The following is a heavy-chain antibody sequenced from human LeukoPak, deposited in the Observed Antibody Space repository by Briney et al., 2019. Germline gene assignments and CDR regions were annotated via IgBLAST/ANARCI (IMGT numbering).Heavy chain of an antibody. D-gene: IGHD3-22*01. CDR1: GYSFTSYW. J-gene: IGHJ5*02. Sequence: GVSLKISCKGSGYSFTSYWIAWVRQMPGKGLEWMGIIYPGDSDTRYSPSFQGQVTISVDKSISTAYLQWSSLKASDTAMYYCARRGYYDSSTGKNWFDPWGQGTLVTVSS. CDR2: IYPGDSDT. CDR3: ARRGYYDSSTGKNWFDP. V-gene: IGHV5-51*01.